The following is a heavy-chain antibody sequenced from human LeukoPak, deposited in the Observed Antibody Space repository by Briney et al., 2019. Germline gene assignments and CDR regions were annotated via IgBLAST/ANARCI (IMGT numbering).Heavy chain of an antibody. CDR3: ARYPDSSSWYYFDL. Sequence: GGSLRLSCAASGFTFSSYSMNWVRQAPGKGLEWVSSISIRSTYIYYADSAKGRFTISRDSAKNSLYLQMNSLKVEDTAVYYCARYPDSSSWYYFDLWGQGTLVTVSS. CDR1: GFTFSSYS. D-gene: IGHD6-13*01. J-gene: IGHJ4*02. CDR2: ISIRSTYI. V-gene: IGHV3-21*01.